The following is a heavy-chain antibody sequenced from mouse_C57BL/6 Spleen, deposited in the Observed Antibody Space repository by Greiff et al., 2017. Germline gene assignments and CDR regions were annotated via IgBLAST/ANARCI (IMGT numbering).Heavy chain of an antibody. D-gene: IGHD2-1*01. CDR1: GYAFSSSW. Sequence: VQLKESGPELVKPGASVKISCKASGYAFSSSWMNWVKQRPGKGLEWIGRIYPGDGDTNYNGKFKGKATMTADKSSSTAYMQLSSLTSEDSAVYFCARRLDYGNYFDYWGQGTTLTVSS. CDR3: ARRLDYGNYFDY. V-gene: IGHV1-82*01. J-gene: IGHJ2*01. CDR2: IYPGDGDT.